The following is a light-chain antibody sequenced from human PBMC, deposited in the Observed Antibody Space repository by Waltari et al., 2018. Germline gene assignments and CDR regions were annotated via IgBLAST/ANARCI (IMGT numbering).Light chain of an antibody. CDR1: STNIGTKT. J-gene: IGLJ3*02. Sequence: QSVLTQPPSASGAPGQRVTISCFGSSTNIGTKTVTWYQQHPGTAPNLLIYSNNQRPSGVPDRFSGSKSGTSASRAISGLQSEDEADYYCAAWDDSLNGVFGGGTKLTVL. V-gene: IGLV1-44*01. CDR2: SNN. CDR3: AAWDDSLNGV.